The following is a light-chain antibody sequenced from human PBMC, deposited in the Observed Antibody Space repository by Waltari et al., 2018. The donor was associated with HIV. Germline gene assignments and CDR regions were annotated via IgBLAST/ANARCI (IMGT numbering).Light chain of an antibody. CDR3: QQYSNWPLT. Sequence: EIVMAQSPATLSVSPGETATVSCRASKSVSYILAWYQQKPGQAPRLLIYGASTRDTGIAARFSGSGSGTDFTLTISSLQSEDFAVYYCQQYSNWPLTFGGGTKVEI. CDR2: GAS. V-gene: IGKV3-15*01. J-gene: IGKJ4*01. CDR1: KSVSYI.